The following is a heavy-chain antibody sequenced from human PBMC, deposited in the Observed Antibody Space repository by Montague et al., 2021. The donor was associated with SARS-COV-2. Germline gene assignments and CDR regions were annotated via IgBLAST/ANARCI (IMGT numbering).Heavy chain of an antibody. CDR2: MNSDGSSR. CDR1: GFTFSSYW. D-gene: IGHD3-10*01. CDR3: TKGSYYRFDAFDI. V-gene: IGHV3-74*01. J-gene: IGHJ3*02. Sequence: SLRLSCAASGFTFSSYWMHWVRQAPGKGLVWVSHMNSDGSSRGYADAVRGRFTISRDNAKNTLYLEMSSLRAEDTAVYYCTKGSYYRFDAFDIWGQGTMVTVSS.